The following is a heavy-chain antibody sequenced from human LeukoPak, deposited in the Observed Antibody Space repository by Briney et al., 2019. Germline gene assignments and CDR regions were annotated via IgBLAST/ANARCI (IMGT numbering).Heavy chain of an antibody. CDR1: GFTFSNAW. CDR3: TTGDYYDSSWFDP. J-gene: IGHJ5*02. Sequence: AGGSLRLSCAASGFTFSNAWMSWVRQAPGKGLEWVGRIKSKTDGGTTDYAAPVKGRFTISRDDSKSTLYLQMNSLKTEDTAVYYCTTGDYYDSSWFDPWGQGTLVTVSS. V-gene: IGHV3-15*01. CDR2: IKSKTDGGTT. D-gene: IGHD3-22*01.